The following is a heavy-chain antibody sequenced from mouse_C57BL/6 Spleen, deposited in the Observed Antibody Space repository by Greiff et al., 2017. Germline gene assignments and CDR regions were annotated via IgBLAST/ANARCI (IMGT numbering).Heavy chain of an antibody. V-gene: IGHV1-55*01. J-gene: IGHJ4*01. Sequence: VQLQQSGAELVKPGASVKMSCKASGYTFTGYWITWVKQRPGQGLEWIGVIYPGSCSTNYNEKFKSKATLTVDTSSSTAYMQLSSLTSEDSAVYYCARWGNPGAMDYWGQGTSVTVSS. D-gene: IGHD2-1*01. CDR2: IYPGSCST. CDR3: ARWGNPGAMDY. CDR1: GYTFTGYW.